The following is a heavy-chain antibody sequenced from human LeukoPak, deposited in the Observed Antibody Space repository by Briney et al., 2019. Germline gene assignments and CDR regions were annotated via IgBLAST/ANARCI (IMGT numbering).Heavy chain of an antibody. D-gene: IGHD3-3*01. J-gene: IGHJ5*02. CDR3: AGTGAYYGWFDP. CDR2: ISTPSGQT. CDR1: GHTSTTYD. Sequence: ASVKVSCKGSGHTSTTYDIHWVRQAPGQSLEWMGWISTPSGQTEYSQKFQGRVTITRDTSASTAYLEVDSLRSEDTAVYYCAGTGAYYGWFDPWGQGTLVTVSS. V-gene: IGHV1-3*04.